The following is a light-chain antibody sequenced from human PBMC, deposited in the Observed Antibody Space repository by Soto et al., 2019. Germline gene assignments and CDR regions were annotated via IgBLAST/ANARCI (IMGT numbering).Light chain of an antibody. CDR3: GAWDNSLSTVV. CDR1: SPNIGNNY. J-gene: IGLJ2*01. Sequence: QSVLMQPPSLSAAPGQKVSISCSGSSPNIGNNYVSWYQQVPGTAPKFLIYDNNKRHSGIPDRFSGSKSGTSATLDITGLQTGDEADYYCGAWDNSLSTVVFGGGTQLTVL. V-gene: IGLV1-51*01. CDR2: DNN.